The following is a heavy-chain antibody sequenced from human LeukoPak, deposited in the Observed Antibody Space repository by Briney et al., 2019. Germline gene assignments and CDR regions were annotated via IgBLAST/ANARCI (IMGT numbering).Heavy chain of an antibody. CDR3: ARDRLLWFGELLPGDY. J-gene: IGHJ4*02. V-gene: IGHV4-59*12. D-gene: IGHD3-10*01. CDR1: GGSISSYY. CDR2: IYYSGST. Sequence: PSETLSLTCTVSGGSISSYYWSWIRQPPGKGLEWIGYIYYSGSTNYNPSLKSRVTISVDTSKNQFSLKLSSVTAADTAVYYCARDRLLWFGELLPGDYWGQGTLVTVSS.